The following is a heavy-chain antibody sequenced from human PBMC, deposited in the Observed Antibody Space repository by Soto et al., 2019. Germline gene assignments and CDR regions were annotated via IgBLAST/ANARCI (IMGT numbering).Heavy chain of an antibody. CDR2: ISAHNGNT. J-gene: IGHJ4*02. CDR3: ARGRYGDY. Sequence: QVHLVQSGAEVKRPGASVKVSCKGSGYTFTTYGITRVRQAPGQGLEWVGWISAHNGNTNYAQKLQGRVTVTRDTSTSTAYMELRRLRSDDTAVYYCARGRYGDYWGQGALVTVSS. CDR1: GYTFTTYG. V-gene: IGHV1-18*01. D-gene: IGHD1-1*01.